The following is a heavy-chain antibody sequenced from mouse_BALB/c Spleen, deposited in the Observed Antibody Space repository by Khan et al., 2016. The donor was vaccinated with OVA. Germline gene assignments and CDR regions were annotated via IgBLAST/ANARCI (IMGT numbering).Heavy chain of an antibody. CDR1: GYTFTNYW. D-gene: IGHD3-1*01. V-gene: IGHV1-63*02. J-gene: IGHJ1*01. CDR3: TRWATWFFDV. Sequence: VKLQESGAELVRPGTSVKISCKASGYTFTNYWLRWVKQRPGHGLEWIGDIYPGVGYINYNEKFKGKATLSAGTSSSTASLQLSSLTSEDSAVYFCTRWATWFFDVWGAGTTVTVSS. CDR2: IYPGVGYI.